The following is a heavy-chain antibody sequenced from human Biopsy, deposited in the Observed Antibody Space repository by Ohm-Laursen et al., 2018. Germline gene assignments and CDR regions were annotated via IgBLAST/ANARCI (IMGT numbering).Heavy chain of an antibody. V-gene: IGHV2-70*11. J-gene: IGHJ6*02. CDR3: ARTPIAIFSAGLVYRHRRHLQGMDV. CDR1: GFSLSARGMC. D-gene: IGHD6-13*01. Sequence: TQTLTLTCDFSGFSLSARGMCVSWILQPPGKALEWLARIDWDDYKDYSVSLKDILTISKATSENQVVLTMTNTDPADTGTYFCARTPIAIFSAGLVYRHRRHLQGMDVWGQGTAVTVS. CDR2: IDWDDYK.